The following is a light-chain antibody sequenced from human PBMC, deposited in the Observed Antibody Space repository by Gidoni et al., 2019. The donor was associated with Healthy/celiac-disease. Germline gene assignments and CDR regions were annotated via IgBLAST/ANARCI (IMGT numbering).Light chain of an antibody. Sequence: SSDLTQYPAVSVALGQTVRITCQGDSLRSYYASWYQQKPGQAPVLVIYGKNNRPSGSPDRFSGSSSGNTASLTITGAQAEDEADYYCNSRDSSGNLVVFGGGTKLTVL. CDR2: GKN. J-gene: IGLJ2*01. CDR1: SLRSYY. V-gene: IGLV3-19*01. CDR3: NSRDSSGNLVV.